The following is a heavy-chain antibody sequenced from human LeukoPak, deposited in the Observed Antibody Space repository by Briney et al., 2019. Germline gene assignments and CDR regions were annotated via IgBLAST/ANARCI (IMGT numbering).Heavy chain of an antibody. Sequence: GGSLRLSCAASGFTFSSYWMHWVRQAPGKGLVWVSRINSDGSSTTYADSVKGRFTISRDNAKNTLYLQMNSLRAEDTAVYYCARGGHYGDALDIWGQGTMVTVSS. CDR1: GFTFSSYW. V-gene: IGHV3-74*01. CDR2: INSDGSST. D-gene: IGHD4-17*01. CDR3: ARGGHYGDALDI. J-gene: IGHJ3*02.